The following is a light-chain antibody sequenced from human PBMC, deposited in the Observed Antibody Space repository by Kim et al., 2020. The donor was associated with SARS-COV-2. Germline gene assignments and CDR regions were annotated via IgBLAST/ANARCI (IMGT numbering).Light chain of an antibody. CDR3: LKHRTFPIT. V-gene: IGKV1-17*01. Sequence: AAMGDRLTITSRASQDSGNGLGWLQQNPGRAPQRMIYGASNLQSGVPSRCSGSGNESAFTLTIDSLQPGDIATDVCLKHRTFPITIGQGTRLQI. CDR2: GAS. CDR1: QDSGNG. J-gene: IGKJ5*01.